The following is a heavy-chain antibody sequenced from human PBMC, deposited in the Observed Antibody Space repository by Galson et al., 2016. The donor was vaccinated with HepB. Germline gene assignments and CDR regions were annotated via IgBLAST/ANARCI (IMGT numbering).Heavy chain of an antibody. D-gene: IGHD2-15*01. CDR2: TSGPGGRT. CDR1: GFTFSHYA. Sequence: SLRLSCAASGFTFSHYAMGWVRQAPGKGLEWVSATSGPGGRTYYADSVKGRFTISRDNSKNTLYLQMDSLRAEDTAIYYCAKEGCSGGNCYSSFDFWGQGALVTVSS. V-gene: IGHV3-23*01. CDR3: AKEGCSGGNCYSSFDF. J-gene: IGHJ4*02.